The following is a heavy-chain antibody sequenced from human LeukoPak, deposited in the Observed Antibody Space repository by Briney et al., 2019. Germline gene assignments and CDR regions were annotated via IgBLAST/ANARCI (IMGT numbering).Heavy chain of an antibody. CDR2: INPNSGGT. CDR3: ARVANYESSGYYEDLDP. D-gene: IGHD3-22*01. V-gene: IGHV1-2*02. Sequence: ASVKLSCKASGYTFTGYYMHWVRQAPGQGLEWMGWINPNSGGTNYAQKFQGRVTMTRDTSISTAYMELSRLRSDDTAVYYCARVANYESSGYYEDLDPWGQGTLVTVSS. J-gene: IGHJ5*02. CDR1: GYTFTGYY.